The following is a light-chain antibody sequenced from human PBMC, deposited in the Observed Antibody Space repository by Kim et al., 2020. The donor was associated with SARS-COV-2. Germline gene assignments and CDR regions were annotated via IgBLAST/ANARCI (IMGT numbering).Light chain of an antibody. CDR3: QQYGRSPPT. CDR2: GAS. Sequence: SPRGETTPSSCASHSVISSSLAWYQHKPGQSPRLLIHGASSRATGVPDRFSGGGSGTDFTLTITRLEPEDFAVYYCQQYGRSPPTFGQGTRLEIK. CDR1: HSVISSS. V-gene: IGKV3-20*01. J-gene: IGKJ5*01.